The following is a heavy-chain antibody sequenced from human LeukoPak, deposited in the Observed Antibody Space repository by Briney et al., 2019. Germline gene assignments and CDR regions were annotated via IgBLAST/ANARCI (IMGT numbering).Heavy chain of an antibody. Sequence: GGSLRLSCAASGFTFSSYAMSWVRQAPGKGLEWVSAISGSGGSTYYADSVKGRFTISRDNSKNTLYLQMNSLRAEDTAAYYCAKAPRLGYCSSTSCLYFDYWGQGTLVTVSS. D-gene: IGHD2-2*01. CDR2: ISGSGGST. CDR3: AKAPRLGYCSSTSCLYFDY. J-gene: IGHJ4*02. V-gene: IGHV3-23*01. CDR1: GFTFSSYA.